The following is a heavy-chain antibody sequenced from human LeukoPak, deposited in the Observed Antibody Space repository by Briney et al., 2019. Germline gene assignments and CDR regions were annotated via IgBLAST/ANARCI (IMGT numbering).Heavy chain of an antibody. Sequence: GESLKISCKGSGSSFARYWISWGRQMPGKGLEWMARIDPSDSYTNYSPSFQGHVTISADKSISTAYLQWSSLKASDTAMYYCARQGVVVAATFHNWFDPWGQGTLVTVSS. D-gene: IGHD2-15*01. J-gene: IGHJ5*02. CDR3: ARQGVVVAATFHNWFDP. CDR1: GSSFARYW. CDR2: IDPSDSYT. V-gene: IGHV5-10-1*01.